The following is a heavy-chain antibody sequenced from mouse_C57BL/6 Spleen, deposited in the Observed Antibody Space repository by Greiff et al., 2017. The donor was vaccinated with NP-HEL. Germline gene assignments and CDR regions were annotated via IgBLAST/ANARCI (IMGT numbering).Heavy chain of an antibody. CDR1: GYTFTDYY. CDR2: INPYNGGT. J-gene: IGHJ4*01. Sequence: VHVKQSGPVLVKPGASVKMSCKASGYTFTDYYMNWVKQSHGKSLEWIGVINPYNGGTSYNQKFKGKATLTVDKSSSTAYMELNSLTSEDSAVYYCARGAAQVLYAMDYWGQGTSVTVSS. V-gene: IGHV1-19*01. CDR3: ARGAAQVLYAMDY. D-gene: IGHD3-2*02.